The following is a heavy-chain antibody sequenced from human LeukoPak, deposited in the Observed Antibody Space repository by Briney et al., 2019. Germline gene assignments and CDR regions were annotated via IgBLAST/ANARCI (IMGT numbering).Heavy chain of an antibody. V-gene: IGHV1-18*01. CDR2: ISAYNGNT. Sequence: GASVKVSCKASGGTFSSYAISWVRQAPGQGLEWMGWISAYNGNTNYAQKLQGRVTMTTDTSTSTAYMELRSLRSDDTAVYYCARPMVEYSSSKAWFDPWGQGTLVTVSS. J-gene: IGHJ5*02. D-gene: IGHD6-6*01. CDR1: GGTFSSYA. CDR3: ARPMVEYSSSKAWFDP.